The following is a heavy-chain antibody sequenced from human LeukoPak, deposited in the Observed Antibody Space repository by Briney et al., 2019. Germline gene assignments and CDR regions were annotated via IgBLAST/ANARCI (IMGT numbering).Heavy chain of an antibody. D-gene: IGHD2-2*01. V-gene: IGHV6-1*01. J-gene: IGHJ5*02. CDR1: GDSVSSNSVT. CDR2: TYYRSTWYN. CDR3: ARRLTQYDCFDP. Sequence: SQTLSLTCAISGDSVSSNSVTWNWIRQSPPRGLEWLGRTYYRSTWYNDYAVSVRGRITVNPDTSKNQFSLHLNSVTPEDTAVYYCARRLTQYDCFDPWGQGILVTVSS.